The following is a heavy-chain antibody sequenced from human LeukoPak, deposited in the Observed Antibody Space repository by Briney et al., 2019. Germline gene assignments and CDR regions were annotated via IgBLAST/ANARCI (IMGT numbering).Heavy chain of an antibody. CDR1: GFTFSSYE. J-gene: IGHJ4*02. Sequence: GGSLRLSCAASGFTFSSYEMNWVRQAPGKGLEWVSYISSSGRTIHYADSVKGRFSISRDNSKNSLYLQMNSLRTEDTALYYCAKDIKTVTTGIYDYWGQGTLVTVSS. D-gene: IGHD4-11*01. CDR2: ISSSGRTI. V-gene: IGHV3-48*03. CDR3: AKDIKTVTTGIYDY.